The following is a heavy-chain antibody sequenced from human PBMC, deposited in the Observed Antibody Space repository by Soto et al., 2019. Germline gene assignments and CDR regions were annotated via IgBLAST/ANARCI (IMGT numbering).Heavy chain of an antibody. Sequence: GGSLRLSCAASGISTSSYWMGWVRQAPGRGLEWVASIKNDGSEKYYMDSLKGRFTISRDNALNSLYLQMNSLRAEDTAVYFCVTGYHSDFWGQGTLVTVSS. J-gene: IGHJ4*02. V-gene: IGHV3-7*03. D-gene: IGHD5-18*01. CDR3: VTGYHSDF. CDR2: IKNDGSEK. CDR1: GISTSSYW.